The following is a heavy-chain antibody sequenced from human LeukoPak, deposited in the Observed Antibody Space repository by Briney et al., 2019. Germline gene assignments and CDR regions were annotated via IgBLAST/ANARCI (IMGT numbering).Heavy chain of an antibody. V-gene: IGHV4-4*09. Sequence: SETLSLTCTVSGGSISSYYWSWIRQPPGKGLEWIGYICTSGSTNYNPSLKSRVTISVDTSKNQFSLKLSSVTAADTAVYYCARPNGLDWYFDLWGRGTLVTVSS. CDR1: GGSISSYY. CDR2: ICTSGST. J-gene: IGHJ2*01. CDR3: ARPNGLDWYFDL. D-gene: IGHD1-1*01.